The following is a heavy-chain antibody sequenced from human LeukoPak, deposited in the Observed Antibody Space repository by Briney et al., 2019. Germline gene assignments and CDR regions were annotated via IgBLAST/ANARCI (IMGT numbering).Heavy chain of an antibody. CDR3: ASRLQGGSPWYFNY. V-gene: IGHV1-46*01. J-gene: IGHJ4*02. CDR1: GNTFASYF. Sequence: ASVKVSCKASGNTFASYFLHWVRQAPGQGLGWMGIINPSGDTTAYAQKLRGRVTMTRDTSTSTVYMELSLRSEDTAMYYCASRLQGGSPWYFNYWGQGTLVTVSS. D-gene: IGHD1-26*01. CDR2: INPSGDTT.